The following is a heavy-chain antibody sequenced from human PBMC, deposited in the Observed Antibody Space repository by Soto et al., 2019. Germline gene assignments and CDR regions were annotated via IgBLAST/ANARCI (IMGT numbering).Heavy chain of an antibody. CDR2: ISGTGGST. J-gene: IGHJ4*02. Sequence: GGSLRLSCETSGFTFNTYAMGWVRQAPGKWLEWVTAISGTGGSTYYADSVKGRFTISRDNSKNTLYLQMNSLRADDTAVYHCARIGPITDDYRGPFFDSWGQGTLVTVSS. V-gene: IGHV3-23*01. CDR1: GFTFNTYA. D-gene: IGHD4-4*01. CDR3: ARIGPITDDYRGPFFDS.